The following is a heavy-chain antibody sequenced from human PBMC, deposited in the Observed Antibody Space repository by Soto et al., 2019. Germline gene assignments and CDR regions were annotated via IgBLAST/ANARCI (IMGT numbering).Heavy chain of an antibody. J-gene: IGHJ3*02. CDR2: ISAYNGNT. CDR3: ARGGAAAGRRYAFDI. Sequence: ASVKVSCKASGYTFTSYDISWVRQAPGQGIEWMGWISAYNGNTNYAQKLQGRVTMTTDTSTSTAYMELRSLRSDDTAVYYCARGGAAAGRRYAFDIWGQGTMVTVSS. CDR1: GYTFTSYD. D-gene: IGHD6-13*01. V-gene: IGHV1-18*01.